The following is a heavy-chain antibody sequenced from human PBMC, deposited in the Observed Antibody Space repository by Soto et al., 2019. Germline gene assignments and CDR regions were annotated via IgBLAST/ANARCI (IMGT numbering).Heavy chain of an antibody. CDR2: ISSSSSTI. Sequence: EVQLVESGGGLVQPGGSLRLSCAASGFTFSSYSMNWVRQAPGKGLEWVSYISSSSSTIYYADSVKGRFTISRDNAKNSLYLQRNSLRAEGTAVYSWARDKGRSPLDYWGQGTLVTVSS. CDR1: GFTFSSYS. J-gene: IGHJ4*02. D-gene: IGHD2-15*01. CDR3: ARDKGRSPLDY. V-gene: IGHV3-48*01.